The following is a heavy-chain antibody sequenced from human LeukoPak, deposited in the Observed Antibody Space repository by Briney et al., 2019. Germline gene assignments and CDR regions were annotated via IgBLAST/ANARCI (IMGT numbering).Heavy chain of an antibody. CDR2: IYYSGNT. Sequence: SETLSLTCAVYGESFSDYYWGWIRQPPGMGLGWIGSIYYSGNTYYNPSLKSRVTISLDTSKNQFSLNLNSVTAADTALYFCARAAGSGLIDYWGQGILVIVSS. CDR1: GESFSDYY. CDR3: ARAAGSGLIDY. V-gene: IGHV4-34*11. D-gene: IGHD6-19*01. J-gene: IGHJ4*02.